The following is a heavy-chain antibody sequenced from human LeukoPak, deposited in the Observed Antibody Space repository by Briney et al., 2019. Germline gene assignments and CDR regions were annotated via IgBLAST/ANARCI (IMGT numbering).Heavy chain of an antibody. V-gene: IGHV1-58*02. CDR2: IVVGSGNT. J-gene: IGHJ3*02. D-gene: IGHD1-26*01. Sequence: SVKVSCKASGFTFTRSAMQWVRQARGQRLEWIGWIVVGSGNTNYAQKFQERVTTTRDMSTSTAYMELSSLRSEDTAVYYCAADSGSYSNDAFDIWGQGTMVTVSS. CDR1: GFTFTRSA. CDR3: AADSGSYSNDAFDI.